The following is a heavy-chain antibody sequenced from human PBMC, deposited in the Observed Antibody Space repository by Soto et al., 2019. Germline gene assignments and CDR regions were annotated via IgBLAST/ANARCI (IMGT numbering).Heavy chain of an antibody. D-gene: IGHD6-6*01. CDR3: ARDDSSSDYYYYGMDV. CDR2: ISYDGSNK. J-gene: IGHJ6*02. Sequence: GGSLRLSCAASGFTFSSYAMHWVRQAPGKGLEWVAVISYDGSNKYYADSVKGRFTISRDNSKNTLYQQMNSLRAEDTAVYYCARDDSSSDYYYYGMDVWGQGTTVTVSS. CDR1: GFTFSSYA. V-gene: IGHV3-30*04.